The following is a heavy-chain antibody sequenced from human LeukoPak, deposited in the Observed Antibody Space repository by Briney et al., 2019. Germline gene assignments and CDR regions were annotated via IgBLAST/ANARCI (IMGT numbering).Heavy chain of an antibody. D-gene: IGHD2-21*01. CDR2: ISGSGSST. V-gene: IGHV3-23*01. CDR1: GFTFSSYA. CDR3: AKGDGLGLTYFDY. J-gene: IGHJ4*02. Sequence: PGGSLRLSCAASGFTFSSYAMSWVRQAPGKGREWVSVISGSGSSTYYADSVKGRFTISRDNSKNTLYLQMNRLRAEDTAVYYCAKGDGLGLTYFDYWGQGTLVTVSS.